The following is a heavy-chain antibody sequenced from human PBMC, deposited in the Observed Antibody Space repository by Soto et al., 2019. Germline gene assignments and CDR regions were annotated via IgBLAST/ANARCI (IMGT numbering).Heavy chain of an antibody. J-gene: IGHJ4*02. Sequence: SVKVSCXASGGTFSSYAISWVRQAPGQGLEWMGGIIPIFGTANYAQKFQGRVTITADESTSTAYMELSSLRSEDTAVYYCASGYYDSSGPQSIDYWGQGTLVTVSS. CDR2: IIPIFGTA. V-gene: IGHV1-69*13. CDR1: GGTFSSYA. CDR3: ASGYYDSSGPQSIDY. D-gene: IGHD3-22*01.